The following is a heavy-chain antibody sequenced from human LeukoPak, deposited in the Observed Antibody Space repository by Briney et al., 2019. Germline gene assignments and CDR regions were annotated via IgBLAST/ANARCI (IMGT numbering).Heavy chain of an antibody. CDR2: INPSGGST. V-gene: IGHV1-46*01. CDR3: ARAPYCGGDCYPNWFDP. Sequence: GASVKVSCKASGYTFTSYYMHWVRQAPGQGLEWMGIINPSGGSTSYAQKFQGRVTMIRDTSTSTVYMELSSLRSEDTAVYYCARAPYCGGDCYPNWFDPWGQGTLVTVSS. D-gene: IGHD2-21*02. CDR1: GYTFTSYY. J-gene: IGHJ5*02.